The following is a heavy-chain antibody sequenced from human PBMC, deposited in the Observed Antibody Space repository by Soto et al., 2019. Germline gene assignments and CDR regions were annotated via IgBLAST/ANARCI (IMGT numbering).Heavy chain of an antibody. V-gene: IGHV1-69*13. CDR1: GGTFSSYA. Sequence: SVKVSCKASGGTFSSYAISWVRQAPGQGLEWMGGIIPIFGTANYAQKFQGRVTITADESTSTAYMELSSLRSGDTAVYYCATSPRGPPYDYWGQGTLVTVSS. CDR3: ATSPRGPPYDY. CDR2: IIPIFGTA. J-gene: IGHJ4*02.